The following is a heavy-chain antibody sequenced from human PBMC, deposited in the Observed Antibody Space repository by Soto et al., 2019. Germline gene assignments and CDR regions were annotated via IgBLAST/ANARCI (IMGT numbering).Heavy chain of an antibody. CDR2: ISYDGSNK. CDR1: GFTFSSYA. J-gene: IGHJ6*02. Sequence: GGSLRLSCAASGFTFSSYAMHWVRQAPGKXLEWVAVISYDGSNKYYADSVKGRFTISRDNSKNTLYLQMNSLRAEDTAVYYCARDRPSTSSSSGSYYYYGMDVWGQGTTVTVSS. V-gene: IGHV3-30-3*01. CDR3: ARDRPSTSSSSGSYYYYGMDV. D-gene: IGHD6-6*01.